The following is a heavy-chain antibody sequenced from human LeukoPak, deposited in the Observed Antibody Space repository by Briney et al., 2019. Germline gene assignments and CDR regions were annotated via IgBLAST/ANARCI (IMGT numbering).Heavy chain of an antibody. CDR1: GGSISSYY. J-gene: IGHJ4*02. CDR3: ARHGYYYGSGSYFDLYFDY. D-gene: IGHD3-10*01. Sequence: SETLSLTCTVSGGSISSYYWSWIRQPPGKGLEWIGYIYYSGSTNYNPSLKSRVTISVDTSKNQFSLKLSSVTAADTAVYYCARHGYYYGSGSYFDLYFDYWGQGTLVTVSS. CDR2: IYYSGST. V-gene: IGHV4-59*08.